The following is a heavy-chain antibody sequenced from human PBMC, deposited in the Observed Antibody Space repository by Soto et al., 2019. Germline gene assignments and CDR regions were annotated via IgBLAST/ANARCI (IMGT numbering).Heavy chain of an antibody. CDR3: ARRIVVVPAAIYYYYGMDV. CDR2: IYYSGST. Sequence: SETLSLTCTVSGGSISSSSYYWGWIRQPPGKGLEWIGSIYYSGSTYYNPSLKSRVTISVDTSKNQFSLKLSSVTAADTAVYYCARRIVVVPAAIYYYYGMDVWGQGTTVTVS. CDR1: GGSISSSSYY. J-gene: IGHJ6*02. V-gene: IGHV4-39*01. D-gene: IGHD2-2*01.